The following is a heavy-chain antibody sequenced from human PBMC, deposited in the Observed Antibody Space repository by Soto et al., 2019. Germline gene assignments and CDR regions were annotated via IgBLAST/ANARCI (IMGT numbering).Heavy chain of an antibody. CDR1: GGSISSGGYY. D-gene: IGHD4-17*01. Sequence: SQTLSLTCTFSGGSISSGGYYWSWIRQHPGKGLEWIGYIYYSGSTYYNPSLKSRVTISVDTSKNQFSLKLSSVTAADTAVYYCAREKGYGDYTLLDYWGQGTLVTVSS. V-gene: IGHV4-31*03. J-gene: IGHJ4*02. CDR2: IYYSGST. CDR3: AREKGYGDYTLLDY.